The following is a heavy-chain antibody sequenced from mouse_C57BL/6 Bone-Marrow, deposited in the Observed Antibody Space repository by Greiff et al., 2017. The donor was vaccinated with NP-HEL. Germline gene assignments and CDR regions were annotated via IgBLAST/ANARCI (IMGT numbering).Heavy chain of an antibody. CDR3: TTGLLGDYFDY. D-gene: IGHD4-1*01. CDR1: GFNIKDDY. J-gene: IGHJ2*01. CDR2: IDPENGDT. Sequence: VQLQQSGAELVRPGASVKLSCTASGFNIKDDYMHWVKQRPEQGLEWIGWIDPENGDTEYASKFQGKATITADTSSNTAYLQLSSLTSEDTAVYYCTTGLLGDYFDYWGQGTTLTVSS. V-gene: IGHV14-4*01.